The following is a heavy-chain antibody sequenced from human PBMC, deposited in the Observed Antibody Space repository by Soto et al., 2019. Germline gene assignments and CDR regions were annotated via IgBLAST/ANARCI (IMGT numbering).Heavy chain of an antibody. V-gene: IGHV4-31*02. J-gene: IGHJ6*02. Sequence: TSETLSLTCTVSGGSISSGGYYWSWIRQHAGKGLEWIGYIYYSGSTYYNPSLKSRVTISVDTSKNQFSLKLSSVTAADTAVYYCARARGGRGTTVTRYYYYGMDVWGQGTTVTVSS. CDR3: ARARGGRGTTVTRYYYYGMDV. D-gene: IGHD4-17*01. CDR1: GGSISSGGYY. CDR2: IYYSGST.